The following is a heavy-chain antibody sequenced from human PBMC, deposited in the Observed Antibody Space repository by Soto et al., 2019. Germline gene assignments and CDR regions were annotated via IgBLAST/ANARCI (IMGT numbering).Heavy chain of an antibody. D-gene: IGHD2-2*01. J-gene: IGHJ6*02. CDR3: ARELGGYQLLLAPPPQNYYGMDV. CDR1: GGTFSSYA. CDR2: IIPIFGTA. Sequence: QVQLVQSGAEVKTPGSSVKVSCKASGGTFSSYAISWVRQAPGQGLEWMGGIIPIFGTANYAQKFQGRVTSTGDEFTSTAYMELSSLRSEDTAVYYCARELGGYQLLLAPPPQNYYGMDVWGQGTTVTVSS. V-gene: IGHV1-69*12.